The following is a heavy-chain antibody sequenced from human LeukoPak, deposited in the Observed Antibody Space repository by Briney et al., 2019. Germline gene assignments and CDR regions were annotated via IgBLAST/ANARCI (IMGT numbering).Heavy chain of an antibody. CDR3: ARELWFGESQYSHFDY. V-gene: IGHV3-48*03. CDR1: GFTFSSYT. CDR2: ISSSGSTI. J-gene: IGHJ4*02. D-gene: IGHD3-10*01. Sequence: GGSLRLSCAASGFTFSSYTMNWVRQAPGKGLEWVSYISSSGSTIYYADSVKGRFTISRDNAKNSLYLQMNSLRAEDTAVYYCARELWFGESQYSHFDYWGQGTLVTVSS.